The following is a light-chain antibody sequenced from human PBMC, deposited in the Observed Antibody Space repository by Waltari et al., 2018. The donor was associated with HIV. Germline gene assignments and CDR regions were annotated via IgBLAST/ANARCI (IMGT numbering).Light chain of an antibody. J-gene: IGKJ4*02. V-gene: IGKV3-11*01. Sequence: EIVLTQSPATLSLSPGERATLSCRASPSVSSYLAWYQQKPGQAPRLLIYDASNRATGIPARFSGSGSWTDFTLTISSLEPEDFAVYYCQQRSNWPPLFGGGTKVEIK. CDR1: PSVSSY. CDR2: DAS. CDR3: QQRSNWPPL.